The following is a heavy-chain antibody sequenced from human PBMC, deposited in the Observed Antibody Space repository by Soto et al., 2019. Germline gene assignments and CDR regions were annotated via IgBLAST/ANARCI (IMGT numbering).Heavy chain of an antibody. D-gene: IGHD3-16*01. J-gene: IGHJ6*03. CDR2: TSSSSSTI. Sequence: PGGSLRLSCAASGFTFSSYSMNWVRQAPGKGLEWVSYTSSSSSTIYYADSVKGRFTISRDNAKNSLYLQMNSLRAEDTAVYYCAKAFGGVIRHYYMDVWGKGTTVTVSS. CDR1: GFTFSSYS. V-gene: IGHV3-48*01. CDR3: AKAFGGVIRHYYMDV.